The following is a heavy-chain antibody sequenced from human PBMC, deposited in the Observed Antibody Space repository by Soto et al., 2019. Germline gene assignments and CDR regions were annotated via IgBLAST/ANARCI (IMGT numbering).Heavy chain of an antibody. D-gene: IGHD3-3*01. Sequence: VASVKVSCKASGYTFTSYAMHWVRQAPGQRLEWMGWINAGNGNTKYSQKFQGRVTITRDTSASTAYMELSSLRSEDTAVYYCARPLWSGYYTNYYGMDVWGQGTTVTVSS. CDR1: GYTFTSYA. J-gene: IGHJ6*02. CDR3: ARPLWSGYYTNYYGMDV. CDR2: INAGNGNT. V-gene: IGHV1-3*01.